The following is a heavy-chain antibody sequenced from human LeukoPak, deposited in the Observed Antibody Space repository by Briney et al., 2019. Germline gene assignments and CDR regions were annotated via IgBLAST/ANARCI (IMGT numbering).Heavy chain of an antibody. V-gene: IGHV4-4*07. Sequence: SETLSLTCTVSGGSISSYYWSWIRQPAGKGLEWIGRIYTSGSTNYDPSLKSRVTMSVDTSKNQFSLKLSSATAADTAVYYCASSYYYDSSGYYKFDYWGQGTLVTVSS. CDR2: IYTSGST. CDR1: GGSISSYY. J-gene: IGHJ4*02. CDR3: ASSYYYDSSGYYKFDY. D-gene: IGHD3-22*01.